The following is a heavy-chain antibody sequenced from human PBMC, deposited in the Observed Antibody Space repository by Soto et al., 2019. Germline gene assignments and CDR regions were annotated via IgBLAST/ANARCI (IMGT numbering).Heavy chain of an antibody. V-gene: IGHV4-30-4*01. D-gene: IGHD3-9*01. CDR3: ARGYYDILTGSRNWFDP. Sequence: LSLTCTVSGGSISSVDYYWSWIRQPPGKGLEWIGYIYYSGSTYYNPSLKSRVTISVDTSKNQFSLKLSSVTAADTAVYYCARGYYDILTGSRNWFDPWGQGTLVTVSS. CDR1: GGSISSVDYY. CDR2: IYYSGST. J-gene: IGHJ5*02.